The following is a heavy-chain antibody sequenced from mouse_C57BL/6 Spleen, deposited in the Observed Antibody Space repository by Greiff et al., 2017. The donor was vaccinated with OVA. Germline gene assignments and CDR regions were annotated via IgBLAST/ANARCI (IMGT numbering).Heavy chain of an antibody. CDR2: ISYDGSN. V-gene: IGHV3-6*01. Sequence: DVKVEESGPGLVKPSQSLSLTCSVTGYSITSGYYWNWIRQFPGNKLAWMGYISYDGSNKYNPSLKNRISITRDTSKNQFFLKLNSVTTEDTATYYCAREESRYDYAMDYWGQGTSVTVSS. CDR1: GYSITSGYY. J-gene: IGHJ4*01. D-gene: IGHD2-14*01. CDR3: AREESRYDYAMDY.